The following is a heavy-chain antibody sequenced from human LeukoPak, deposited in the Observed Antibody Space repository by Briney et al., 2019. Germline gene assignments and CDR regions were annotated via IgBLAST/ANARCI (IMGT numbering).Heavy chain of an antibody. CDR3: ARSPVAGYNWFDP. Sequence: SVKVSCXASGGTINTYAISWVRQAPGQGLEWMGGIIPIFGTANYAQKFQGRVTITTDKSTSTAYMESSSLRSEDTAVYYCARSPVAGYNWFDPWGQGTLVTVSS. V-gene: IGHV1-69*05. J-gene: IGHJ5*02. D-gene: IGHD6-19*01. CDR1: GGTINTYA. CDR2: IIPIFGTA.